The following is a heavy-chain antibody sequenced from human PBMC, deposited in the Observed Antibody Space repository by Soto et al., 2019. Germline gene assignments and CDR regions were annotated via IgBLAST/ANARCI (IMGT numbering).Heavy chain of an antibody. Sequence: EVQLLESGGGLVQPGGSLRLSCAASGFTFSSYAMSWVRQAPGKGLEWVSAISGSGGSTYYADSVKGRFTISRDNSKNTLYLQMNSLRAEDTAVYYCVPYSNSYYYYGMDVWGQGTTVTVSS. CDR1: GFTFSSYA. CDR2: ISGSGGST. J-gene: IGHJ6*02. V-gene: IGHV3-23*01. D-gene: IGHD4-4*01. CDR3: VPYSNSYYYYGMDV.